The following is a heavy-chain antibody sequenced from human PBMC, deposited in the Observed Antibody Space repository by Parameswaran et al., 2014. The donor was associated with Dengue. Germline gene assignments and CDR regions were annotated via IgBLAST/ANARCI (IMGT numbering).Heavy chain of an antibody. D-gene: IGHD3-16*01. J-gene: IGHJ6*02. CDR2: ISAYNGNT. Sequence: SWVRQAPGQGLEWMGWISAYNGNTNYAQKLQGRVTMTTDTSTSTAYMELRSLRSDDTAVYYCARGNDYVWGSILNYYYGMDVWGQGTTVTVSS. CDR3: ARGNDYVWGSILNYYYGMDV. V-gene: IGHV1-18*01.